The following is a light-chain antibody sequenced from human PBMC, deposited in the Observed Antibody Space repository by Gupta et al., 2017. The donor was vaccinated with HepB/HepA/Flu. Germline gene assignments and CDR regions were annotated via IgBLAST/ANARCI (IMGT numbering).Light chain of an antibody. CDR1: SRDVGGYTY. CDR2: NVI. Sequence: QSALTQPASCSGSPGRSITSACTGTSRDVGGYTYVSWHQQRPGKGPHLIIYNVINRPSGASSRFSASKSGTTASLIISAHAEEDAADYYYNPYTNADTRVFGTGTRLTVL. V-gene: IGLV2-14*03. CDR3: NPYTNADTRV. J-gene: IGLJ1*01.